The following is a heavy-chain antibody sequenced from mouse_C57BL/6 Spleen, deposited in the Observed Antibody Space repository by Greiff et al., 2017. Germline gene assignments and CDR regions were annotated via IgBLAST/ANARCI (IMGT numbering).Heavy chain of an antibody. V-gene: IGHV5-6*01. Sequence: EVQLVESGGDLVKPGGSLKLSCAASGFTFSSYGMSWVRQTPDKRLEWVATISSGGSYTYYPDSVKGRFTISRDNAKNTLYLQMSSLKSEDTAMYYCARSYDGYYRYFDYWGQGTTLTVSS. CDR3: ARSYDGYYRYFDY. J-gene: IGHJ2*01. CDR1: GFTFSSYG. D-gene: IGHD2-3*01. CDR2: ISSGGSYT.